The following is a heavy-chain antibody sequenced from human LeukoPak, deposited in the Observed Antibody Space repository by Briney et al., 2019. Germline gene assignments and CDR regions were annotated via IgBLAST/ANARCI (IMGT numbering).Heavy chain of an antibody. D-gene: IGHD6-6*01. CDR2: ICYDGNNK. V-gene: IGHV3-33*01. Sequence: GRSLRLSCAASGFTFSSYGFHWVRQAPGKGLEWVAAICYDGNNKYYADSVKGRFTISRDNSKNTLYLQMNSLGAEDTAVYYCARSIAARQYYFDYWGQGTLVTVSS. CDR3: ARSIAARQYYFDY. J-gene: IGHJ4*02. CDR1: GFTFSSYG.